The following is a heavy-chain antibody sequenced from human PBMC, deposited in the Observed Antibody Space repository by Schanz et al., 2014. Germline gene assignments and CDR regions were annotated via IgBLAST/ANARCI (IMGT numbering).Heavy chain of an antibody. CDR2: IKHDGSVK. Sequence: EVQLVESGGGLVQPGGSLRLSCAASGFTFSSYGMHWVRQVPGKGLEWVANIKHDGSVKDYVDSVEGRFTISRDNAKRSLFLQMNSLRVEDTAVYFCVSQTGSPNYWGQGTLXTVSS. J-gene: IGHJ4*02. D-gene: IGHD6-13*01. V-gene: IGHV3-7*01. CDR3: VSQTGSPNY. CDR1: GFTFSSYG.